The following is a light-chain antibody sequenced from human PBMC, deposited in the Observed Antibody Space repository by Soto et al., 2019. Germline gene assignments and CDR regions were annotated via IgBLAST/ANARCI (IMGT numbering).Light chain of an antibody. CDR2: DVS. V-gene: IGLV2-14*03. CDR1: SSDVGGYNY. Sequence: QSLLTQPASVSGSPGQSITISCTGTSSDVGGYNYVSWYQHHPGKAPKLMIFDVSNRPSGVSNRFSGSKSGNTASLTISGLQAEDEADYYCSSYTASSTYVFGTGTKIT. J-gene: IGLJ1*01. CDR3: SSYTASSTYV.